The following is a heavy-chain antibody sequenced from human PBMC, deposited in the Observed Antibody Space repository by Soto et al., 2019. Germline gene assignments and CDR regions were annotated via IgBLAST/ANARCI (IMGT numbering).Heavy chain of an antibody. CDR1: GFAFSNHS. CDR2: ISSMSNYI. Sequence: EVQLVESGGGRVQSGGSLRLSCAASGFAFSNHSINWVRQAPGKGLEWVSSISSMSNYIYYTDSVKGRFTTSRDNAKNSVYLQMSSLRAEDTAVYFCASGLKDVWGKGTAVTVSS. CDR3: ASGLKDV. D-gene: IGHD2-8*01. J-gene: IGHJ6*04. V-gene: IGHV3-21*01.